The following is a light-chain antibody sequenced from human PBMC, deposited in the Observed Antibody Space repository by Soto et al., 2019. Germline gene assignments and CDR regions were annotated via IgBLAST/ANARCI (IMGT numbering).Light chain of an antibody. Sequence: DIQMTQSPSSLSASVGDRVTITCQASQDISNYLNWYQQKPGKAPKLLIYDASNLETGVPSRVSGSGSGTDVPFTSSSRQPEDIATYYCQQYDNLPAFGGGTKVEIK. J-gene: IGKJ4*01. CDR2: DAS. V-gene: IGKV1-33*01. CDR1: QDISNY. CDR3: QQYDNLPA.